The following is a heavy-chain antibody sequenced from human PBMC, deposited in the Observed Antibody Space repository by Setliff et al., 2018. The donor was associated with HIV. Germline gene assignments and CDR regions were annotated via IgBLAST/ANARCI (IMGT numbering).Heavy chain of an antibody. V-gene: IGHV1-69*13. D-gene: IGHD5-12*01. CDR1: GGTFSSYA. J-gene: IGHJ4*02. Sequence: RASVKVSCKTSGGTFSSYAISWVRQAPGQGLEWMGGIIPMFDAPNYAQKFQGRVTITADESTSTAYMELSSLRSEDTAVYYCAIDVIGGWLRPMPDFWGPGTLVTVSS. CDR2: IIPMFDAP. CDR3: AIDVIGGWLRPMPDF.